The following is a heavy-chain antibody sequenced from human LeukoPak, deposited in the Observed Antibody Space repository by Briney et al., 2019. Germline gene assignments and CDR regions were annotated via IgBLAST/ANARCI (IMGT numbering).Heavy chain of an antibody. Sequence: ASVKVSCKASGYTFTSFDINWVRQATGQGLEWMAWMNPNSGNTGYAQKFQDRVTMTRDTSINTAYMELSSLRSEDTALYYCARGGSGWPIDYWGQGTLVTVSS. D-gene: IGHD6-19*01. CDR2: MNPNSGNT. V-gene: IGHV1-8*01. CDR1: GYTFTSFD. CDR3: ARGGSGWPIDY. J-gene: IGHJ4*02.